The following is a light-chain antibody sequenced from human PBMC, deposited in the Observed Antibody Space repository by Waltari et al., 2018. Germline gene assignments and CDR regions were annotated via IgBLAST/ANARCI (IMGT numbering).Light chain of an antibody. CDR1: TGAVPRGHS. CDR2: ATS. V-gene: IGLV7-43*01. Sequence: QTVVTPEPSLTVSPGGTVPLPCPSSTGAVPRGHSPIWFQQKPGQAPRALIYATSNKYSWTPARFAGSLLGDKAALTLSGVQPEDGADYYCLLYAGGAHLFGGGTKLTVL. CDR3: LLYAGGAHL. J-gene: IGLJ2*01.